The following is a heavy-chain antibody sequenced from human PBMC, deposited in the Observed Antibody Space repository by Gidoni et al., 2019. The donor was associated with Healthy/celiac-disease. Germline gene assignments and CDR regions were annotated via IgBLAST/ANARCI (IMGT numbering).Heavy chain of an antibody. D-gene: IGHD1-26*01. J-gene: IGHJ2*01. V-gene: IGHV1-69*01. Sequence: QVQLVQSGAEVKKPGSSVKVSCKASGGTFSSYAISWVRQAPGQGLEWMGGIIPIFGTANYAQKFQGRVTITADESTSTAYMELSSLRSEDTAVYYCARDRSGSYLIINGGYFDLWGRGTLVTVSS. CDR1: GGTFSSYA. CDR3: ARDRSGSYLIINGGYFDL. CDR2: IIPIFGTA.